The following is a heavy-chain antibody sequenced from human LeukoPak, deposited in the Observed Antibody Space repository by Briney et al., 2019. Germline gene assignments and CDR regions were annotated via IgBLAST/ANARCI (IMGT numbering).Heavy chain of an antibody. V-gene: IGHV3-74*01. Sequence: PGGSLRLSCAASGFTFSSYWMHWVRQAPGKGLVWVSRINSDGSSTSYADSVKGRFTISTDNAKNTLYLQMNSLRAEDTAVYYRARVLYSSSWYFTDYYYGMDVWGQGTTVTVSS. CDR3: ARVLYSSSWYFTDYYYGMDV. D-gene: IGHD6-13*01. J-gene: IGHJ6*02. CDR2: INSDGSST. CDR1: GFTFSSYW.